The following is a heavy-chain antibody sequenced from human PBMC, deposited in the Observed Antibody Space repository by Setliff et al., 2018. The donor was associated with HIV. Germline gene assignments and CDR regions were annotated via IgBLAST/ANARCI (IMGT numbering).Heavy chain of an antibody. CDR3: ALANIVSTARWNH. D-gene: IGHD1-1*01. V-gene: IGHV1-2*02. CDR1: GYIFSAYY. Sequence: ASVKVSCKTSGYIFSAYYVHWLRRAPGRGLEWMGWINYNNGDTKYAERFQGRVTMTRDTSISTVYMDLNRLTSDDTAVYYCALANIVSTARWNHWGRGTLVTVSS. J-gene: IGHJ4*02. CDR2: INYNNGDT.